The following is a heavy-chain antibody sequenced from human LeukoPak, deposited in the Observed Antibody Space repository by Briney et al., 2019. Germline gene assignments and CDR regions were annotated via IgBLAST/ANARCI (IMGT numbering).Heavy chain of an antibody. J-gene: IGHJ3*02. CDR3: AKDMVGATHAFDI. CDR2: ISWNSGSI. CDR1: GFTFDDYA. Sequence: GGSLRLSCAASGFTFDDYAMHWVGQAPGKGLEWVSGISWNSGSIGYADSVKGRFTISRDNAKNSLYLQMNSLRAEDTALYYCAKDMVGATHAFDIWGQGTMVTVSS. V-gene: IGHV3-9*01. D-gene: IGHD1-26*01.